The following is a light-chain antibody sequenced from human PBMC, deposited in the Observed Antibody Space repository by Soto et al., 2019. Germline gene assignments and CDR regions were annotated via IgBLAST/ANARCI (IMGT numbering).Light chain of an antibody. J-gene: IGKJ2*01. Sequence: DSQMTQCPSTLSHSLRAXGAPICRASQSISNWLAWYQQKPGKAPKLLIYKASTVESRVPSRFSGSGSGTQFTLTISSVQPDDLATYYCQQYKSYYTFGQGTKVDIK. CDR3: QQYKSYYT. CDR1: QSISNW. CDR2: KAS. V-gene: IGKV1-5*03.